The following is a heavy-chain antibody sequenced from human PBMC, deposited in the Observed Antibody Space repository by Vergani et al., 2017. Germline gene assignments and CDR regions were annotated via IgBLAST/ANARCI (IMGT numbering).Heavy chain of an antibody. D-gene: IGHD5-12*01. J-gene: IGHJ4*02. CDR3: AKDYNIMGALHY. V-gene: IGHV3-23*04. CDR1: GFSFSSYS. CDR2: ITYNGGRT. Sequence: EVQLVESGGGLVKPGGSLRLSCAASGFSFSSYSMSWVRQAPGKGLEWVSTITYNGGRTYYADSVTGRFTISRDNFKNTLFLQLKTLRAEDTGVYYCAKDYNIMGALHYWGQGTLVAVSS.